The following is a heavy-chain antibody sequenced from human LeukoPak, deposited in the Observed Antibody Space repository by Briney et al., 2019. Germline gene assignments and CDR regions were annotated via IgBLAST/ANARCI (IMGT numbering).Heavy chain of an antibody. CDR2: ISGSGGST. CDR3: AKDSPTYYYDSSGYLFDY. Sequence: RGSLRLSCAASGFTFSSYAMSWVRQAPGKGLEWVSAISGSGGSTYYADSVKGRFTISRDNSKNTLYLQMNSLRAEDTAVYYCAKDSPTYYYDSSGYLFDYWGQGTLVTVSS. V-gene: IGHV3-23*01. CDR1: GFTFSSYA. D-gene: IGHD3-22*01. J-gene: IGHJ4*02.